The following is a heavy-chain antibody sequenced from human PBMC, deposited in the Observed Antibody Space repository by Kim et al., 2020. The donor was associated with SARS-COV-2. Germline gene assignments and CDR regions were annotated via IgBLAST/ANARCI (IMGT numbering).Heavy chain of an antibody. V-gene: IGHV4-59*13. CDR1: GGSITNYY. J-gene: IGHJ4*02. D-gene: IGHD3-22*01. CDR3: ARLQSSGYSDY. Sequence: SETLSLTCTVSGGSITNYYWSWIRQPPGKGLDWIGYIYYSGSTSSNPSFESRVTISVDTSKNQFSLKLSSVTAADTAVYYCARLQSSGYSDYWGQGTLVTVSS. CDR2: IYYSGST.